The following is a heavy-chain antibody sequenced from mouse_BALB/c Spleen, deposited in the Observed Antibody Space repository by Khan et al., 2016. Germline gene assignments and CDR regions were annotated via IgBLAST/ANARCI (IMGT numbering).Heavy chain of an antibody. V-gene: IGHV3-8*02. Sequence: EVQLQESGPSLVKPSQTLSLTCSVTGDSITSGYWNWIRKFPGHKLEYMGYISYSGSTYYNPSLKSRISITRDTSKNKYYLQLNSVTTEDTATYYCARYDGSSYVRAMDYGGQGTSVTVSS. CDR3: ARYDGSSYVRAMDY. CDR2: ISYSGST. D-gene: IGHD1-1*01. J-gene: IGHJ4*01. CDR1: GDSITSGY.